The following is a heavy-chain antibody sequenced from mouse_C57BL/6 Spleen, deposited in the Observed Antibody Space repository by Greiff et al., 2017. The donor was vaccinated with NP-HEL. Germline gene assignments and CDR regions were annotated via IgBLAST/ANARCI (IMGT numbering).Heavy chain of an antibody. J-gene: IGHJ3*01. CDR3: TTSDGYDGAY. V-gene: IGHV14-4*01. Sequence: VQLQQSGAELVRPGASVKLSCTASGFNIKDDYMHWVKQRPEQGLEWIGWIDPENGDTEYASKFQGKATITADTSSNTAYLQLSSLTSEDTAVYYCTTSDGYDGAYWGQGTLVTVSA. D-gene: IGHD2-2*01. CDR2: IDPENGDT. CDR1: GFNIKDDY.